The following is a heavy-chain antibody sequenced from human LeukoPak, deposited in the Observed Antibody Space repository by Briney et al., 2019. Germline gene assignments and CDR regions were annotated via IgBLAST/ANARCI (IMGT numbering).Heavy chain of an antibody. CDR1: GYTFTSYY. Sequence: ASVKVSCKASGYTFTSYYMHWVRQAPGQGLEWVGIINPSGGSTSYAQKFQGRVTMTRDTSTSTVYMELSSLRSEDTAVYYCARGVGIAVAGNWFDPWGQGTLVTVSS. D-gene: IGHD6-19*01. V-gene: IGHV1-46*01. CDR2: INPSGGST. CDR3: ARGVGIAVAGNWFDP. J-gene: IGHJ5*02.